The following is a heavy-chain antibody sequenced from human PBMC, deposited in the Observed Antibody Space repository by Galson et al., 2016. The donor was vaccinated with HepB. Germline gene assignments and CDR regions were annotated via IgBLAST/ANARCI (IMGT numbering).Heavy chain of an antibody. CDR3: ARDEGGAVAAPGVNYYYGLDV. Sequence: SVKVSCKASGGTLTNYAISWVRQAPGQGLEWMGGIIPIFGPANYAQKFQGRVTITADESARTVYMELSSLRSDDTALYYCARDEGGAVAAPGVNYYYGLDVWGQGTTVTVSS. D-gene: IGHD6-19*01. CDR1: GGTLTNYA. V-gene: IGHV1-69*13. J-gene: IGHJ6*02. CDR2: IIPIFGPA.